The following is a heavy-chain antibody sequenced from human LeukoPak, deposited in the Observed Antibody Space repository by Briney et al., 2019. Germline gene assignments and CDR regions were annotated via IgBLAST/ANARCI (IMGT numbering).Heavy chain of an antibody. Sequence: SRTLSLTCAVSGGSMSSGGFSWNSIRQPPGKGLEWIGFIYQSGRATYNPSLKSRVNISVDRSKNQFSVKMNSVTAADTAVYFCPRGTPDFDSWGQGTLVTVSS. CDR3: PRGTPDFDS. CDR1: GGSMSSGGFS. CDR2: IYQSGRA. J-gene: IGHJ4*02. V-gene: IGHV4-30-2*01.